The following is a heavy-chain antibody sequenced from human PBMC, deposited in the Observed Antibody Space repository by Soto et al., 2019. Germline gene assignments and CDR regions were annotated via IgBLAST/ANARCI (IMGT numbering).Heavy chain of an antibody. J-gene: IGHJ4*02. CDR2: IYWDDDK. V-gene: IGHV2-5*02. D-gene: IGHD3-3*01. Sequence: QITLNESGPTVVRPTETLTLTCRLSGFSLTTSGVGVGWIRQSPGKSPEWLALIYWDDDKRYSASLKSRLTITKDTSKSQVVLTVSDLDPTDTATYYCAHIVLRSVFGLVTTTAIYFDFWGQGTPVAVSS. CDR3: AHIVLRSVFGLVTTTAIYFDF. CDR1: GFSLTTSGVG.